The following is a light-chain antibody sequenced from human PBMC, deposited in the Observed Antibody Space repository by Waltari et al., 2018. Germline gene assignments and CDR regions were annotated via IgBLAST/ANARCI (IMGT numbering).Light chain of an antibody. Sequence: SVLTQPPSVSGTPGQRVTISCSGSTSNVGTNYVFWYQLLPGAAPRLLIYKNHQRPSGVPARFSGSKSGTSASLAISGLRSEDEGDYYCAGWEGSLKVFGAGTKVTVL. J-gene: IGLJ1*01. CDR1: TSNVGTNY. V-gene: IGLV1-47*01. CDR3: AGWEGSLKV. CDR2: KNH.